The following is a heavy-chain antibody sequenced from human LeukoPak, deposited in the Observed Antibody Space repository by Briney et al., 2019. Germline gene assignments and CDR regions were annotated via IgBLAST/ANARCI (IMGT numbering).Heavy chain of an antibody. CDR2: INHSGST. CDR3: ARSAGYSSSWNTFDY. CDR1: GGSFSGYY. D-gene: IGHD6-13*01. V-gene: IGHV4-34*01. Sequence: SETLSLTCAVYGGSFSGYYWSWIRQPPGKGLEWIGEINHSGSTNYNLSLKSRVTISVDTSKNQFSLKLSSVTAADTAVYYCARSAGYSSSWNTFDYWGQGTLVTVSS. J-gene: IGHJ4*02.